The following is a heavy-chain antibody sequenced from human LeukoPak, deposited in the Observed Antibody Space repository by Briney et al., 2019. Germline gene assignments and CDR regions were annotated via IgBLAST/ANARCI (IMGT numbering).Heavy chain of an antibody. J-gene: IGHJ5*02. CDR1: GYTFTCYY. Sequence: ASVKVSCKASGYTFTCYYMHWVRQAPGQGVEGMGWINPNSGGTNYAQKFQGRVTMTRDTSISTAYIELSRLRSDDTAVYYCARDGEYCSGGSCYSRWFDPWGQGTLVTVSS. V-gene: IGHV1-2*02. CDR2: INPNSGGT. CDR3: ARDGEYCSGGSCYSRWFDP. D-gene: IGHD2-15*01.